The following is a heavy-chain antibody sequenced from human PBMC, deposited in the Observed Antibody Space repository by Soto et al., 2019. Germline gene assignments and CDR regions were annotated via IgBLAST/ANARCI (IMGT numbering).Heavy chain of an antibody. CDR1: GYTFTSYY. Sequence: ASVKVSCKASGYTFTSYYMHWVRQAPGQGLEWMGIINPSGGSTSYAQKFQGRVTMTRDTSTSTVYMELSSLRSEDTAVYYCASKAPYYYXSSGVISSRHYYYGMDVWGQGTTVTVSS. CDR2: INPSGGST. J-gene: IGHJ6*02. D-gene: IGHD3-22*01. CDR3: ASKAPYYYXSSGVISSRHYYYGMDV. V-gene: IGHV1-46*01.